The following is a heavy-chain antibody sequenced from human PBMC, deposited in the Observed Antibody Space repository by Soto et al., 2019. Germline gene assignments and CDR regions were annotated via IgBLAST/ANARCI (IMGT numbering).Heavy chain of an antibody. D-gene: IGHD2-21*02. J-gene: IGHJ4*02. Sequence: QVQLVESGGGVVQPGRSLRLSCAASGFIFSPYTMHWVRQTPGKGLEWVSVISYDGNDKYYADSVKGRFTISRDNSKNTLYLQMNCLRAEDTALYYCARGGGFCGADCYKGGIDYWGQGTLVTVSS. V-gene: IGHV3-30-3*01. CDR2: ISYDGNDK. CDR1: GFIFSPYT. CDR3: ARGGGFCGADCYKGGIDY.